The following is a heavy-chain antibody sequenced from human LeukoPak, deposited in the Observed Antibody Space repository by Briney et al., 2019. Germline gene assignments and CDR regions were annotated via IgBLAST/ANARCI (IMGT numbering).Heavy chain of an antibody. CDR2: ISSNGGST. J-gene: IGHJ6*02. D-gene: IGHD4-11*01. CDR1: GFTFSSYA. CDR3: VKGDVTTSGYYYGMDV. Sequence: PGGSLRLSCSASGFTFSSYAMHWVRQAPGKGLEYVSAISSNGGSTYYADSVKGRFTISRDNSKNTLYLQMSSLRAEDTAVYYCVKGDVTTSGYYYGMDVWGQGTTVTVS. V-gene: IGHV3-64D*06.